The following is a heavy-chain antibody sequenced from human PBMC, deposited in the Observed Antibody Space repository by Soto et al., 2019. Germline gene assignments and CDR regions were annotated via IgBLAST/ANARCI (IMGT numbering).Heavy chain of an antibody. CDR3: ASAAMGRRGYFDY. Sequence: QVQLVESGGGVVQPGRSLRLFCAASGFTFSSYAMHWVRQAPGKGLEWVAVISYDGSNKYYADSVKGRFTISRDNSKNTLYLQMNSLRAEDTAVYYCASAAMGRRGYFDYWGQGTLVTVSS. CDR1: GFTFSSYA. J-gene: IGHJ4*02. D-gene: IGHD5-18*01. CDR2: ISYDGSNK. V-gene: IGHV3-30-3*01.